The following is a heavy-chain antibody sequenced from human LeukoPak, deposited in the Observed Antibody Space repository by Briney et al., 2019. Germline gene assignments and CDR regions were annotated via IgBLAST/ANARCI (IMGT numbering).Heavy chain of an antibody. CDR2: IRLSGSIA. CDR3: ARDGTKGSFDI. CDR1: GFTFSDYY. J-gene: IGHJ3*02. Sequence: PGGSLRLSCAASGFTFSDYYMSWIRQAPGKGLEWISYIRLSGSIALYANTVKGRFTISRDNAKNSLYLQMNSLRAEDTAVYYCARDGTKGSFDIWGQGTIVTVSS. V-gene: IGHV3-11*04.